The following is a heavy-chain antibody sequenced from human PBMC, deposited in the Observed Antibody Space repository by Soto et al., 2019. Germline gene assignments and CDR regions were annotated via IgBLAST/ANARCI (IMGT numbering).Heavy chain of an antibody. CDR3: ARESARDYYFDY. D-gene: IGHD2-21*02. CDR1: GYTFTSYA. Sequence: GASVKVSCKASGYTFTSYAMHWVRQAPGQRLEWMGWINAGNGNTKYSQKFQGRVTITRDTSASTAYMELSSLRSEDTAVYYCARESARDYYFDYWGQGTLVTVYS. CDR2: INAGNGNT. J-gene: IGHJ4*02. V-gene: IGHV1-3*01.